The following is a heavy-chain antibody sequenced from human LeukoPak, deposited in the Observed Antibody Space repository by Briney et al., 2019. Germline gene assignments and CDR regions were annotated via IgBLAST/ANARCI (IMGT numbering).Heavy chain of an antibody. CDR2: INHSGST. CDR3: ARVGTYCSGGSCYSGLLDY. J-gene: IGHJ4*02. CDR1: GGSFSGYY. D-gene: IGHD2-15*01. V-gene: IGHV4-34*01. Sequence: PSETLSLTCAVYGGSFSGYYWSWIRQPPGKGLEWIGEINHSGSTNYNPSLKSRVTISVDTSKNQFSLKLSSVTAADTAAYYCARVGTYCSGGSCYSGLLDYWGQGTLVTVSS.